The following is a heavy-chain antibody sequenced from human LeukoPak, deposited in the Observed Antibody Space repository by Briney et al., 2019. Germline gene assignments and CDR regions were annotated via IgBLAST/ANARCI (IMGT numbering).Heavy chain of an antibody. J-gene: IGHJ5*02. CDR2: INHSGST. Sequence: SETLSLTCAVYGGSFSGYYWSWIRQPPGKGLEWIGEINHSGSTNYNPSLNSRVTMSVDTSKNQFSLKLSSVTAADTAVYYCARSRIVLADSLDPWGQGTLVTVSS. V-gene: IGHV4-34*01. CDR3: ARSRIVLADSLDP. D-gene: IGHD6-19*01. CDR1: GGSFSGYY.